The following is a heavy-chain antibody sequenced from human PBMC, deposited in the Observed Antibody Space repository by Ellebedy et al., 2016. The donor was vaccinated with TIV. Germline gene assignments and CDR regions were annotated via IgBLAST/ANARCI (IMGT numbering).Heavy chain of an antibody. CDR2: INPNSGGT. V-gene: IGHV1-2*02. J-gene: IGHJ4*02. CDR1: GYTCTGYY. D-gene: IGHD6-19*01. Sequence: AASVKVSCKASGYTCTGYYMHWVRQAPGQGLEWMGWINPNSGGTNYAQKFQGRVTMTRDTSISTAYMELSRLRSDDTAVYYCSGAYSSGWYGYWGQGTLVTVSS. CDR3: SGAYSSGWYGY.